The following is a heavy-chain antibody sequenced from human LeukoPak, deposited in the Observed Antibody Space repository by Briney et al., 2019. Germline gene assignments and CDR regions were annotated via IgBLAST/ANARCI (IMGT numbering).Heavy chain of an antibody. CDR2: ISSSSSYI. V-gene: IGHV3-21*01. J-gene: IGHJ3*02. Sequence: SGGSLRLSCAASGFTFSSYSMNWVRQAPGKGLEWVSSISSSSSYIYYADSVKGRFTISRDNAKNSLYLQMNSLRAEDTAVYYCASSGSYLDAFDIWGQGTMVTVSS. CDR3: ASSGSYLDAFDI. D-gene: IGHD1-26*01. CDR1: GFTFSSYS.